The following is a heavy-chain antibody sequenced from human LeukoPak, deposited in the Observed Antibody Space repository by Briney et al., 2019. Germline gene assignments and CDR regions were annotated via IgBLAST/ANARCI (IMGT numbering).Heavy chain of an antibody. CDR1: GGSINSYY. CDR2: IYYSGGT. D-gene: IGHD3-10*01. Sequence: PWETLSLTCAVSGGSINSYYWSWIRQRPGKGLEWIGYIYYSGGTNYNPSLKSRVTISVDTSNNQLSLNLISVTAADTAAYYCARQGAPSGSGLYFYFGMDVWGQGTTVTVSS. V-gene: IGHV4-59*08. CDR3: ARQGAPSGSGLYFYFGMDV. J-gene: IGHJ6*02.